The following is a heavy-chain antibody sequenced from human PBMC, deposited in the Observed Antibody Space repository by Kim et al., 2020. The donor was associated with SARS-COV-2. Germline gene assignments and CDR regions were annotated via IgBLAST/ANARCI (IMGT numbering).Heavy chain of an antibody. D-gene: IGHD3-16*01. CDR2: IKQDGSEK. V-gene: IGHV3-7*01. CDR3: VRGGSMDV. Sequence: GGSLRLSCAAFGFTFSDYWMRWVRQAPGKGLEWVANIKQDGSEKYYVDSVKGRFTISRDNAKNSLYLQMNSLRAEDTAVYYCVRGGSMDVWGQGTTVTVS. CDR1: GFTFSDYW. J-gene: IGHJ6*02.